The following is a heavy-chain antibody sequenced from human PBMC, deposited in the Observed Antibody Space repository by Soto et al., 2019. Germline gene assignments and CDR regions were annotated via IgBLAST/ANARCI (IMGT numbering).Heavy chain of an antibody. CDR1: GFTFSSYD. V-gene: IGHV3-13*01. D-gene: IGHD6-13*01. J-gene: IGHJ4*02. CDR2: IGTAGDT. Sequence: GGSLRLSCAASGFTFSSYDMHWVRQATGKGLEWVSAIGTAGDTYYPGSVKGRFTISRENAKNSLYLQMNSLRAGDTAVYYCARGARSSSWLDYWGQGTLVTVSS. CDR3: ARGARSSSWLDY.